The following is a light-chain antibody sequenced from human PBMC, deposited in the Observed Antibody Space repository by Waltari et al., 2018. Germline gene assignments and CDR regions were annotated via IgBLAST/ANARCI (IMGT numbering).Light chain of an antibody. CDR1: QSVNTNY. J-gene: IGKJ3*01. V-gene: IGKV3-20*01. CDR3: QQYGSSPIT. Sequence: ENVLTQSPGPLSLSPGERATLPCRASQSVNTNYLAWYQQKPGQAPRLLIYGASNRATAIPDRFSGSGSETDFTLSISRLESEDFAVYYCQQYGSSPITFGPGTKVEIK. CDR2: GAS.